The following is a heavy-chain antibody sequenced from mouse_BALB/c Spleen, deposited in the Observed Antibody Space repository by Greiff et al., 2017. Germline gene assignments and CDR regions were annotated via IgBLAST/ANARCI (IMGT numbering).Heavy chain of an antibody. CDR3: ARWGTTGIDAMDY. CDR2: IDPANGNT. CDR1: GFNIKDTY. Sequence: EVQLQQSGAELVKPGASVKLSCTASGFNIKDTYMPWVTQRPEQGLEWIGRIDPANGNTKYDPKFQGKATITADTSSNTAYLQLSSLTSEDTAVYYCARWGTTGIDAMDYWGQGTSVTVSS. V-gene: IGHV14-3*02. J-gene: IGHJ4*01. D-gene: IGHD1-1*01.